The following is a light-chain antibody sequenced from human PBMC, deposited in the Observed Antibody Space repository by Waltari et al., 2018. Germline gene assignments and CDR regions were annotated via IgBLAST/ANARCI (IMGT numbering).Light chain of an antibody. Sequence: SSELTQGPDVSVALGHTVKIQCQGDSLTTSFASRYQVKPGQAPLLVLFGKEKRPSRIPDRISGYSSGTTSSLTITGAQAEDEADYYCHSRKGRDNQVVFGGGTKLTVL. CDR2: GKE. CDR1: SLTTSF. CDR3: HSRKGRDNQVV. J-gene: IGLJ3*02. V-gene: IGLV3-19*01.